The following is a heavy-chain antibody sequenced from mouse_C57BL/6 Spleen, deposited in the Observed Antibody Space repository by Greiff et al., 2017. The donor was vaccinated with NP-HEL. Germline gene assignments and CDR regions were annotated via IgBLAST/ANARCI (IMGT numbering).Heavy chain of an antibody. Sequence: EVMLVESGGGLVQPGGSMKLSCVASGFTFSNYWMNWVRQSPEKGLEWVAQIRLKSDNYATHYAESVKGRFTISRDDSKSSVYLQMNNLRAEDTGIYYCTYDGYYTYFDYWGQGTTLTVSS. CDR2: IRLKSDNYAT. V-gene: IGHV6-3*01. CDR3: TYDGYYTYFDY. J-gene: IGHJ2*01. D-gene: IGHD2-3*01. CDR1: GFTFSNYW.